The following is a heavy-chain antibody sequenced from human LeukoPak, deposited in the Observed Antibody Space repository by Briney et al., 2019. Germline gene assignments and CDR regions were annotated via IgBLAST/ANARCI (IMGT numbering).Heavy chain of an antibody. D-gene: IGHD3-16*01. Sequence: GSLRLSCAASGFTFSSYSMNWVRQAPGKGLEWVSSISSSSSYIYYADSVKGRFTISRDNTKNSLYLQMNSLRAEDTAVYYCARDQSYVYYYYGMDVWGQGTTVTVSS. CDR2: ISSSSSYI. J-gene: IGHJ6*02. CDR1: GFTFSSYS. CDR3: ARDQSYVYYYYGMDV. V-gene: IGHV3-21*01.